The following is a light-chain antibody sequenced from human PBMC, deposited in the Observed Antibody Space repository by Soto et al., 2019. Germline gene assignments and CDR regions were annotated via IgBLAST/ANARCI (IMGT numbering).Light chain of an antibody. Sequence: EVVMTQSPATLSVSPGERATLSCRASQTVSSNLAWYQQKPGQTPRLLIYGASTRAAGIPARFSGSGSGTAFTLPLSSLQAEDVAVYYCQQYNNWPPYSFGQGTKLEIK. J-gene: IGKJ2*03. V-gene: IGKV3-15*01. CDR1: QTVSSN. CDR3: QQYNNWPPYS. CDR2: GAS.